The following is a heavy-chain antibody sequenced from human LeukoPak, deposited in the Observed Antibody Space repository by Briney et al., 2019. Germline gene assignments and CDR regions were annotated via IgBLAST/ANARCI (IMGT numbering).Heavy chain of an antibody. Sequence: ASVKVSCKTSGNTFTGYYKHWVRQAPGQGPEWMGWINPNSGGTNYAQKFQGRVTMTRDTSISTAYMELTRLGSDDTAVYYCATVKAKDAFDIWGQGTMVTVSS. J-gene: IGHJ3*02. V-gene: IGHV1-2*02. CDR2: INPNSGGT. CDR3: ATVKAKDAFDI. CDR1: GNTFTGYY.